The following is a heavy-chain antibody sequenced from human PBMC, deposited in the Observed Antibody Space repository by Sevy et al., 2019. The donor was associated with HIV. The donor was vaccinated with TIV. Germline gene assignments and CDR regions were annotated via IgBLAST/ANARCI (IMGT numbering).Heavy chain of an antibody. Sequence: GGSLRLSCAASGFTFNEAWMSWVRQAPGKGLEWVAMIWYDGSSKDYAESVKGRFAISRDNSQNTAFLQMNSLRAEDTGVYYCATNMVHAGAYDSYFNFWGQGSLVTVSS. V-gene: IGHV3-33*07. D-gene: IGHD3-10*01. CDR1: GFTFNEAW. CDR2: IWYDGSSK. J-gene: IGHJ4*02. CDR3: ATNMVHAGAYDSYFNF.